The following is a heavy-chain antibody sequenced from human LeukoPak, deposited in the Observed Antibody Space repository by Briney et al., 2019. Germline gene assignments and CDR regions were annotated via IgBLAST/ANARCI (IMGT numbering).Heavy chain of an antibody. J-gene: IGHJ5*02. V-gene: IGHV3-20*04. CDR2: INWNGGST. D-gene: IGHD2-15*01. Sequence: GGSLRLSCAASGFTFSSYWMSWVRQAPGKGLEWVSGINWNGGSTGYADSVKGRFTISRDNAKNSLYLQMNSLRAEDTALYYCAREVVAATFFWFDPWGQGTLVTVSS. CDR3: AREVVAATFFWFDP. CDR1: GFTFSSYW.